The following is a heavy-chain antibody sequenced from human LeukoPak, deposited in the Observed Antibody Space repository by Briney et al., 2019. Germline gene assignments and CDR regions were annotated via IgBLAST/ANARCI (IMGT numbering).Heavy chain of an antibody. Sequence: GGSLRLSCAAAGFTFSSYAMSWVRQAPGKGLEWVSSISGNGGSTYYAVSVQGRFTISRDNAKNSLYLQMNSLRAEDTAVYYCAKDFSSAWAIDYWGQGTLVTVSS. CDR3: AKDFSSAWAIDY. J-gene: IGHJ4*02. D-gene: IGHD1-26*01. V-gene: IGHV3-23*01. CDR1: GFTFSSYA. CDR2: ISGNGGST.